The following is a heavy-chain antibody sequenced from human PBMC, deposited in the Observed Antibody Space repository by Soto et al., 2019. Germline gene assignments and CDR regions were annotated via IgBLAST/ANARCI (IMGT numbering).Heavy chain of an antibody. CDR1: GFTFSSYG. J-gene: IGHJ6*02. CDR3: TKDIKCEDFTYGYFYYGMDG. V-gene: IGHV3-30*02. CDR2: IWYDGSNK. Sequence: GGSLRLSCAASGFTFSSYGMHWVRQAPGKGLEWVAVIWYDGSNKYYADSVKGRFTISRDNSKNTLHLEMITLRPEDTAVYYCTKDIKCEDFTYGYFYYGMDGCGQGTTVTVS. D-gene: IGHD3-10*01.